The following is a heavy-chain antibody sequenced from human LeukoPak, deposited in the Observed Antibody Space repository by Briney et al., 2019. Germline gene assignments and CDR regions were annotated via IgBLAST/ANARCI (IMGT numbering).Heavy chain of an antibody. V-gene: IGHV1-2*06. CDR1: GYTFSAYF. D-gene: IGHD3-3*01. CDR2: VNPNTGGT. CDR3: ALGGSSDLEWLVDYFDH. Sequence: ASVKVSCKTSGYTFSAYFIHWIRQAPGQGLEWMGRVNPNTGGTTSARKFQGRVTMTSDSSIRSAYMDLSRLSLDDSAVYYCALGGSSDLEWLVDYFDHWGQGSLVLVSS. J-gene: IGHJ4*02.